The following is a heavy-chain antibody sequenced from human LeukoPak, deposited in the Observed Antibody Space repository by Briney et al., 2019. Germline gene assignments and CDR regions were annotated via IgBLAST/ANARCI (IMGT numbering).Heavy chain of an antibody. V-gene: IGHV4-4*02. CDR1: GGSISSSNW. D-gene: IGHD6-13*01. CDR2: IYHSGST. CDR3: ARGMGDSSSWYPFDY. J-gene: IGHJ4*02. Sequence: SETLSLTCAVSGGSISSSNWWSWVRPPPGKGLEWIGEIYHSGSTNYNPSLKSRVTMSVDKSKNQFSLKLSSVTAADTAVYYCARGMGDSSSWYPFDYWGQGTLVTVSS.